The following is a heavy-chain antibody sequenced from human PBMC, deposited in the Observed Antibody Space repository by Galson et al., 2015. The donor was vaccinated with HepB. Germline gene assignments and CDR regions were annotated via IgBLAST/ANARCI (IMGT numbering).Heavy chain of an antibody. CDR3: ARSPISASGSYYWYFDL. CDR1: GFTVSSNH. V-gene: IGHV3-53*01. CDR2: IYSGGST. Sequence: SLRLSCAASGFTVSSNHMSWVRQAPGKGLEWVSVIYSGGSTDYADAVKGRFTISRDNSKNTLYLQMNSLRAEDTAVYYCARSPISASGSYYWYFDLWGRGTLVTVSS. D-gene: IGHD3-22*01. J-gene: IGHJ2*01.